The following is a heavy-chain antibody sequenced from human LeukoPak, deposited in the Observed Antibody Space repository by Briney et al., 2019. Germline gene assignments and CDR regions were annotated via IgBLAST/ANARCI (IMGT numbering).Heavy chain of an antibody. D-gene: IGHD2-15*01. Sequence: SETLSLTCAVSGGSISSSNWWSWVRQPPGKGLEWIGEIYHSGSTNYNPSLKSRVTISVDKSKNQFSPKLSSVTAADTAVYYCASRYCSGGSCSRVVDYWGQGTLVTVSS. CDR3: ASRYCSGGSCSRVVDY. CDR2: IYHSGST. J-gene: IGHJ4*02. CDR1: GGSISSSNW. V-gene: IGHV4-4*02.